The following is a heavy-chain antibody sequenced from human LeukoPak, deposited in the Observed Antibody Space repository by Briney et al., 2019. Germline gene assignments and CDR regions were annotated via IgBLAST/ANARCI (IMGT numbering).Heavy chain of an antibody. D-gene: IGHD6-6*01. J-gene: IGHJ6*03. Sequence: ASVKVSYKASGGTFSSYAISWVRQAPGQGLEWMGGIIPIFGTANYAQKFQGRVTITADESTSTAYMELSSLRSEDTAVYYCARVREAARNYYYYMDVWGKGTTVTVSS. CDR3: ARVREAARNYYYYMDV. V-gene: IGHV1-69*13. CDR1: GGTFSSYA. CDR2: IIPIFGTA.